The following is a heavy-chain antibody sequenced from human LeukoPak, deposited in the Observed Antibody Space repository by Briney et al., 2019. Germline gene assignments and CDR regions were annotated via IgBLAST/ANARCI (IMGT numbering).Heavy chain of an antibody. V-gene: IGHV3-21*01. CDR3: ARGRYGDYYCDY. D-gene: IGHD4-17*01. CDR1: GFTFSSYS. Sequence: PGGSLRLSCAASGFTFSSYSMNLVRQAPGKGLEWVSSISSSSYIYYADSVKGRFTTSRDNAKNSLYLQMNSLRAEDTAVYYCARGRYGDYYCDYWGQGTLVTVAS. J-gene: IGHJ4*02. CDR2: ISSSSYI.